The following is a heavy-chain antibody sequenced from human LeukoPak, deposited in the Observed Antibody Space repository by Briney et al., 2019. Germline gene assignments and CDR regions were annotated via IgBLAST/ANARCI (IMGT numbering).Heavy chain of an antibody. D-gene: IGHD3-10*01. CDR3: ARSELHYGSETYYHFDY. J-gene: IGHJ4*02. Sequence: GGSLRLSCAASGFTFDYYALHWVRKAPGKGLEWVTVISFDGRHKYYADSVKGRFTVSRDNTRNTLYLQMNSLRPEDTAVYYCARSELHYGSETYYHFDYWGQGTLVTVSS. CDR1: GFTFDYYA. CDR2: ISFDGRHK. V-gene: IGHV3-30*04.